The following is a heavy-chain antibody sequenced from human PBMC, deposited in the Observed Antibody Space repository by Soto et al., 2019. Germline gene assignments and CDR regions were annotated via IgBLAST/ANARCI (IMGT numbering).Heavy chain of an antibody. Sequence: GGSLRLSCAASGLTFSSYSMNWVRQAPGKGLEWVASISSSSSYIYYADSVKGRFTISRDNAKNSLYLQMNSLRAEDTAVYYCARDRPDGYSPFDYWGQGTLVTVSS. CDR1: GLTFSSYS. D-gene: IGHD5-18*01. CDR2: ISSSSSYI. CDR3: ARDRPDGYSPFDY. J-gene: IGHJ4*02. V-gene: IGHV3-21*01.